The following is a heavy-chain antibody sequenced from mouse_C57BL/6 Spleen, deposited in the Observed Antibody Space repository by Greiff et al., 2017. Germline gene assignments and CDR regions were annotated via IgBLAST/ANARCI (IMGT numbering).Heavy chain of an antibody. J-gene: IGHJ2*01. Sequence: QVQPQQSGAELVKPGASVKVSCTASGYTFTSYWMHWVKQRPGKGLEWIGRVHPSDSDTNYNQKFKGKATLTVDKSSSTVYMQLSSLTSEDSAVYYCAKWAFITTVEDYGGQDTTLTVSS. CDR1: GYTFTSYW. D-gene: IGHD1-1*01. V-gene: IGHV1-74*01. CDR2: VHPSDSDT. CDR3: AKWAFITTVEDY.